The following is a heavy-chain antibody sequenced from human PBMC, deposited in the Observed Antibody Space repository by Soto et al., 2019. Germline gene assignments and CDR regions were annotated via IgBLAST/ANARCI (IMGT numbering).Heavy chain of an antibody. Sequence: PWGCLRLSCAASGFTFSSYGMHWVRQAPGKGLEWAAVISYDGSNKYYADSVKGRFTISRDNSKNTLYLQMNSLRAEDTAVYYCAKDYYDSKHYYYGMDGWGQGTTVTV. CDR1: GFTFSSYG. CDR3: AKDYYDSKHYYYGMDG. V-gene: IGHV3-30*18. J-gene: IGHJ6*02. D-gene: IGHD3-22*01. CDR2: ISYDGSNK.